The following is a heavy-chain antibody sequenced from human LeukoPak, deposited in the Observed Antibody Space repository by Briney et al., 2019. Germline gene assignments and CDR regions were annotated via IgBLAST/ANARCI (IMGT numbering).Heavy chain of an antibody. CDR3: AKDATTVTTPGDS. J-gene: IGHJ5*01. CDR2: ISGSGGST. D-gene: IGHD4-17*01. Sequence: PGGSLRLSCAASGFTVSSNYMSWVRQAPGKGLEWVSAISGSGGSTYYAASVKGRFTISRDNSKNTLYLQMNSLRAEDTAVYYCAKDATTVTTPGDSWGQGTLVTVSS. CDR1: GFTVSSNY. V-gene: IGHV3-23*01.